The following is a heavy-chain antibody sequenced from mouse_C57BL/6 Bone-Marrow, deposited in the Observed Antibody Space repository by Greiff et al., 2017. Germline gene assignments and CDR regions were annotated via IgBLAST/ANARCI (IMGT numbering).Heavy chain of an antibody. CDR2: IYPGDGDT. D-gene: IGHD2-2*01. CDR1: GYAISSSW. Sequence: QVQLQQSGPELVKPGASVKISCKASGYAISSSWMNWVKQRPGKGLEWIGRIYPGDGDTNYNGKFKGKATLTADKSSSTAYMQLSSLTSEDSAVYFCAIKSGLRRDAMDYWGQGTSVTVSS. V-gene: IGHV1-82*01. CDR3: AIKSGLRRDAMDY. J-gene: IGHJ4*01.